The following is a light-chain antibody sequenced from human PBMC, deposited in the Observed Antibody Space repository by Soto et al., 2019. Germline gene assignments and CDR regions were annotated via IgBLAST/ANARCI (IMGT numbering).Light chain of an antibody. J-gene: IGLJ3*02. CDR3: SSYAASNHFYFV. CDR1: SSDVGGYNY. Sequence: QSALTQPPSASGSPGQSVTISCTGTSSDVGGYNYVSWYQQYPGRAPKLMIYEVTKRPSGVPDRFSGSKSGNTASLTVSGLQAEDEDDYYCSSYAASNHFYFVFGGGTQLTVL. V-gene: IGLV2-8*01. CDR2: EVT.